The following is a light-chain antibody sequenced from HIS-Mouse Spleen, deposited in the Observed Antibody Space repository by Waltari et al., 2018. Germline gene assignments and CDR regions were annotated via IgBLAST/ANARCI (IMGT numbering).Light chain of an antibody. CDR2: AAT. Sequence: IRMTQSPSSLSASTGDRVTITCRASQGISSYLAWYQQKPGKAPKLLIYAATTFQSGIPTRFSGSGSGTDFTLTISCLQSEDFATYYGQQYYSYPYTFGQGTKLEIK. CDR1: QGISSY. CDR3: QQYYSYPYT. V-gene: IGKV1-8*01. J-gene: IGKJ2*01.